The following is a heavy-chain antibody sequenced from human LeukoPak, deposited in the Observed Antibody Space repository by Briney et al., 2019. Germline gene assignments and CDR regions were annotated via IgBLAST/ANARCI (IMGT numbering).Heavy chain of an antibody. CDR2: INPNSGGT. J-gene: IGHJ4*02. Sequence: ASVKVSCKASGYSFTGYYIHWVRQAPGQGLEWMGWINPNSGGTNYAQKFQGRVTMTRDTSISTAYMELSRLRSDDTAVYYCARGEGGAPTGIDYWGQGTLVTVSS. D-gene: IGHD1-14*01. V-gene: IGHV1-2*02. CDR1: GYSFTGYY. CDR3: ARGEGGAPTGIDY.